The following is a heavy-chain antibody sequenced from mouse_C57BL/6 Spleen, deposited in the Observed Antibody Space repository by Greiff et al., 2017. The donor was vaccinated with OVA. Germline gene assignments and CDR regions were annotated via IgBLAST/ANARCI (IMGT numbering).Heavy chain of an antibody. CDR2: IDPETGGT. CDR3: TRSVITTRTSWGDY. CDR1: GYTFTDYE. J-gene: IGHJ2*02. V-gene: IGHV1-15*01. Sequence: QVQLQQSGAELVRPGASVTLSCKASGYTFTDYEMHWVKQTPVHGLEWIGAIDPETGGTAYNQKFKGKAILTADKSSSTAYMELSSLTSEDSAVYYCTRSVITTRTSWGDYWGQGTSLTVSS. D-gene: IGHD1-1*01.